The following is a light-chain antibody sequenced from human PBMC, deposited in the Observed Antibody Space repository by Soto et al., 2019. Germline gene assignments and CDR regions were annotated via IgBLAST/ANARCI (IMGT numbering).Light chain of an antibody. CDR2: DVS. CDR3: SSYTSSIL. CDR1: SSDVGGYNY. J-gene: IGLJ2*01. V-gene: IGLV2-14*01. Sequence: QSVLTQPASLSVSPGQSITISCTGTSSDVGGYNYVSWYQQHPGKTPKLMIYDVSNRPSGVSNRFSGSKSGNTASLTISGLQAEDEADYYCSSYTSSILFGGGTKLTVL.